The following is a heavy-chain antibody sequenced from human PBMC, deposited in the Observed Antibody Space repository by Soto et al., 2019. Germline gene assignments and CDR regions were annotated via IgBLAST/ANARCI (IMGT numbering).Heavy chain of an antibody. CDR2: ISYDGSNK. J-gene: IGHJ3*02. CDR3: ARDRPDAFDI. CDR1: GFTFSSYA. Sequence: SLRLSCAASGFTFSSYAMHWVRQAPGKGLEWVAVISYDGSNKYYADSVKGRFTISRDNSKNTLYLQMNSLRAEDTAVYYCARDRPDAFDIWGQGTMVTVSS. V-gene: IGHV3-30-3*01.